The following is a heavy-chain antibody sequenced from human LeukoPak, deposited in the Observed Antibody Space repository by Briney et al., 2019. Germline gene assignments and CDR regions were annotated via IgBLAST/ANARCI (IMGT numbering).Heavy chain of an antibody. CDR1: GFTSRNYR. Sequence: GGSLRLSCVASGFTSRNYRMTWVCHAPGKGLEWGANIHKDGSEKYFVASVRGRFTISRDNAKDSLYLQMSSLRAEDTAVYYCVRGSSGTVVRGVAWAWFDPWGQGTLVTVSS. V-gene: IGHV3-7*05. CDR2: IHKDGSEK. D-gene: IGHD3-10*01. J-gene: IGHJ5*02. CDR3: VRGSSGTVVRGVAWAWFDP.